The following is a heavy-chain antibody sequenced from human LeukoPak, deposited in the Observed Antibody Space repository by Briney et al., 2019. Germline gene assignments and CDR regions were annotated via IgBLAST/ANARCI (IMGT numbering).Heavy chain of an antibody. D-gene: IGHD3-3*01. V-gene: IGHV1-2*02. Sequence: GASVKVSCKASGFTFTVYYMHGVRQAPGQGLEWMGWINPNSGGTNYPQKFQGRVTMTRDTSTSTVYMELSSLRSEDTAVYYCAREDGSGHHGLDYWGQGTLVTVSS. CDR2: INPNSGGT. CDR3: AREDGSGHHGLDY. J-gene: IGHJ4*02. CDR1: GFTFTVYY.